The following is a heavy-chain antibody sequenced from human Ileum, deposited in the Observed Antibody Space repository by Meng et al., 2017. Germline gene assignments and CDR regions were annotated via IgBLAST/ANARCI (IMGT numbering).Heavy chain of an antibody. Sequence: QLQSQGAAQGLVNPSGPLHLTCDASGGYISSSTWWSWVRQPPGKGLGWIGEIYHSGRTNYNPSLKSRVTISVDKSKNQFSLKLRSVTAADTAVYYCASLRYNWNYSADYWGQGTLVTVSS. CDR2: IYHSGRT. J-gene: IGHJ4*02. CDR1: GGYISSSTW. V-gene: IGHV4-4*02. D-gene: IGHD1-7*01. CDR3: ASLRYNWNYSADY.